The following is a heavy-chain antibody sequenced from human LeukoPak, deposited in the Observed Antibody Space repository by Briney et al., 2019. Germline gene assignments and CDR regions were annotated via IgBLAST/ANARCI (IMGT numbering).Heavy chain of an antibody. Sequence: SGPTLVKPTQTLTLTCTFSGFSLSTSRVGVGWLRQPPGKVLEWLALIYWDDDKRYTPSLKSSLTITTVTSKTEVVLTMTNMDPVDTATYYCAHSGYDYVWGSYHSMDPFDYWGQGTLVTVSS. CDR3: AHSGYDYVWGSYHSMDPFDY. J-gene: IGHJ4*02. CDR1: GFSLSTSRVG. D-gene: IGHD3-16*02. CDR2: IYWDDDK. V-gene: IGHV2-5*02.